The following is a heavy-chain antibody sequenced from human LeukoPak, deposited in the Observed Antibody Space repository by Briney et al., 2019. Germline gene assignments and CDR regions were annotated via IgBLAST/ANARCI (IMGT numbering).Heavy chain of an antibody. CDR3: ATFHHGARYYYYYGMDV. CDR2: FDPEDGET. CDR1: GYTLTELS. D-gene: IGHD3-16*01. V-gene: IGHV1-24*01. J-gene: IGHJ6*02. Sequence: ASVKVSCKVSGYTLTELSMHWVRQAPGKGLGWVGGFDPEDGETIYAQKFQGRVTMTEDTSTDTAYLELSSLRSDDTAVYYCATFHHGARYYYYYGMDVWGQGTTVTVSS.